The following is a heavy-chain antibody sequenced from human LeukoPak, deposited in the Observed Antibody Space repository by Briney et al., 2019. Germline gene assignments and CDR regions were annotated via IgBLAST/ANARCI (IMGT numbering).Heavy chain of an antibody. D-gene: IGHD6-13*01. CDR3: AKLRDSSSWPLDY. J-gene: IGHJ4*02. CDR1: GYSFTSYW. V-gene: IGHV5-51*01. Sequence: PGESLKISCKGSGYSFTSYWIGWVRQMPGKGLEWTGIIYPGDSDTRYSPSFQGQVTISADKSISTAYLQWSSLKASDTAMYYCAKLRDSSSWPLDYWGQGTLVTVSS. CDR2: IYPGDSDT.